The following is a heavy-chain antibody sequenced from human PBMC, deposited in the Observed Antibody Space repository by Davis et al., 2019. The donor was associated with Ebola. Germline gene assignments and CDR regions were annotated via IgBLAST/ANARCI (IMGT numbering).Heavy chain of an antibody. D-gene: IGHD7-27*01. CDR3: ARETGDGGGMDV. CDR1: GYTFTSYY. V-gene: IGHV1-46*01. Sequence: ASVKVSCKASGYTFTSYYMHWVRQAPGQGLEWMGVINPSGGGTTYAQKFQGRVTMTRDTSTSTVYMELSSLTSEATAVSSWARETGDGGGMDVWGKGTTVTVSS. CDR2: INPSGGGT. J-gene: IGHJ6*04.